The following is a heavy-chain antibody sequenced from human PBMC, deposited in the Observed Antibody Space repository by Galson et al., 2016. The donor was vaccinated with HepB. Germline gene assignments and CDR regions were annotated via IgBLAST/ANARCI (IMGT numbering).Heavy chain of an antibody. D-gene: IGHD1-26*01. CDR2: INSDGNAT. Sequence: SLRLSCAASGFTFSNYWMHWVRQAPGKGLVWVSRINSDGNATTYADSVKGRFTISRDNAENTLFLRMNSLRAEDTALYYCTRVKVGSPGGMDVWGHGTTVTVSS. J-gene: IGHJ6*02. CDR3: TRVKVGSPGGMDV. CDR1: GFTFSNYW. V-gene: IGHV3-74*01.